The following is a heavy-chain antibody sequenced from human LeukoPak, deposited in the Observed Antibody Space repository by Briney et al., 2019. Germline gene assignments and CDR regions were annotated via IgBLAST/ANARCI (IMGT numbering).Heavy chain of an antibody. CDR2: ISGSGDTT. J-gene: IGHJ4*02. CDR1: GFTFSRYA. V-gene: IGHV3-23*01. D-gene: IGHD2-8*01. CDR3: AKDFGDCSNGVCYGKPFDY. Sequence: GGTLRLSCAASGFTFSRYAMSWARQAPGKGLEWVSGISGSGDTTYYADPVKGRFTISRDNSKNTLYLQMNSLRAEDTAVYYCAKDFGDCSNGVCYGKPFDYWGQGTLVTASS.